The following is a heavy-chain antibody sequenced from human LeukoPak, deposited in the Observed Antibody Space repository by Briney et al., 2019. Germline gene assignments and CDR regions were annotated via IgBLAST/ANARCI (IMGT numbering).Heavy chain of an antibody. Sequence: PGGSLRLSCAASGFTFSNYAMSWVRQAPGKGLEWVSSMSGSGGSTYYADSVKGRFTISRDNSKNTLYLQMNNLRAEDTALYYCAKNQGQWLVPVDYWGLGTLVTVSS. CDR3: AKNQGQWLVPVDY. CDR1: GFTFSNYA. D-gene: IGHD6-19*01. V-gene: IGHV3-23*01. CDR2: MSGSGGST. J-gene: IGHJ4*02.